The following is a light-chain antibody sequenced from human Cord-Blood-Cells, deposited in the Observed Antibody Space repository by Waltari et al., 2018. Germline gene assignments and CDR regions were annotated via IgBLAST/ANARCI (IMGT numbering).Light chain of an antibody. V-gene: IGKV3-11*01. CDR1: QSVSSY. Sequence: EIVLTQSPATLSLSPGERATLSCRASQSVSSYLAWYHQKPGQAPRLLIYDASNTATGLPARFSGSRYGTDITLTISSLEPEELAVYYCQQRSNWPPLPFGGGTKEASK. CDR3: QQRSNWPPLP. CDR2: DAS. J-gene: IGKJ4*01.